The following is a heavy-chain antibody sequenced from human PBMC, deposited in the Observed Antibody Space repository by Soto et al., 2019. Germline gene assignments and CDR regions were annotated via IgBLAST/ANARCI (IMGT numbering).Heavy chain of an antibody. J-gene: IGHJ6*02. CDR1: GYTFTGYY. D-gene: IGHD1-26*01. Sequence: QVHLVQSGAEVAKPGASVKVSCKPSGYTFTGYYIHWVRQAPGQGLEWMGWINPSSGDSKYAQKFQGRVTMTRDTSISTAYLDLRNLRSDDTAVYYCAREGGSAYGMDVWGQGTAVTVYS. CDR2: INPSSGDS. CDR3: AREGGSAYGMDV. V-gene: IGHV1-2*02.